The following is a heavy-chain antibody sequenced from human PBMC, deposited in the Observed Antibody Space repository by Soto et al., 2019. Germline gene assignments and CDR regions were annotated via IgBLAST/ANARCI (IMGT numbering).Heavy chain of an antibody. CDR1: GGTFSSYA. V-gene: IGHV1-69*13. J-gene: IGHJ4*02. D-gene: IGHD6-13*01. CDR2: IIPIFGTA. CDR3: ARAGGIAAAWHIHY. Sequence: ASVKVSCKASGGTFSSYAISWVRQAPGQGLEWMGGIIPIFGTANYAQKFQGRVTITADESTSTAYMELSSLRSEDTAVYYCARAGGIAAAWHIHYWGQGTLVTVSS.